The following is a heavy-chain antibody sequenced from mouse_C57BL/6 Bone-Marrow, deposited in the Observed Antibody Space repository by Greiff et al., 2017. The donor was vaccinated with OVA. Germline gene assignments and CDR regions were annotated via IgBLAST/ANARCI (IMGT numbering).Heavy chain of an antibody. CDR3: TIYGSSYVRYIDV. D-gene: IGHD1-1*01. Sequence: EVHLVESGGGLVQPGGSMKLSCVASGFTFSNYWMNWVRQSPEKGLEWVAQIRLKSDNYATHYAESVKGRFTISRDDSKSSVYLQMNNLRAEDTGIYYCTIYGSSYVRYIDVWGTGTTVTVSS. V-gene: IGHV6-3*01. J-gene: IGHJ1*03. CDR1: GFTFSNYW. CDR2: IRLKSDNYAT.